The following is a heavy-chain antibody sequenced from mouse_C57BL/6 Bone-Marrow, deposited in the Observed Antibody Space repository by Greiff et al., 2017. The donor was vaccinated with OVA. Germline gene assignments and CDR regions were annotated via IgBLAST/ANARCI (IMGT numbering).Heavy chain of an antibody. CDR3: ARSSYYGSSYPFAY. CDR1: GYTFTDYY. Sequence: QVQLQQSGPELVKPGASVKISCKASGYTFTDYYINWVKQRPGQGLEWIGWIFPGSGSTYYNEKFKGKATLTVDKSSSTAYMLLSSLTSEDSAVYFCARSSYYGSSYPFAYWGQGTLVTVSA. J-gene: IGHJ3*01. D-gene: IGHD1-1*01. CDR2: IFPGSGST. V-gene: IGHV1-75*01.